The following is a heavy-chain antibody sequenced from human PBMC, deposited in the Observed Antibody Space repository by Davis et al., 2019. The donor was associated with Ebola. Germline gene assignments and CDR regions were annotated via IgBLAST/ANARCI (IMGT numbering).Heavy chain of an antibody. V-gene: IGHV4-34*01. J-gene: IGHJ2*01. Sequence: SETLSLTCAVYGGSFSGYYWSWIRQPPGKGLEWIGYIYYSGSTNYNPSLKSRVTISVDTSKNQFSLKLSSVTAADTAIYYCVRTVLIVIPSTVRYFDLWGRGTLVTVSS. CDR2: IYYSGST. CDR1: GGSFSGYY. D-gene: IGHD2-21*01. CDR3: VRTVLIVIPSTVRYFDL.